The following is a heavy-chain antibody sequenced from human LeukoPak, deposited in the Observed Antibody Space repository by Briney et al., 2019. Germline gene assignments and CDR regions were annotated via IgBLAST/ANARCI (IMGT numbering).Heavy chain of an antibody. D-gene: IGHD3-10*01. CDR2: IYYSGST. J-gene: IGHJ5*02. V-gene: IGHV4-59*01. Sequence: RTSETLSLTCTVSGGSISSYYWSWIRQPPGKGLEWIGYIYYSGSTNYNPSLKSRVTISVDTSKNQFSLKLSSVTAADTAVYYCARGGVRGVIAWFDPWGQGTLVTVSS. CDR1: GGSISSYY. CDR3: ARGGVRGVIAWFDP.